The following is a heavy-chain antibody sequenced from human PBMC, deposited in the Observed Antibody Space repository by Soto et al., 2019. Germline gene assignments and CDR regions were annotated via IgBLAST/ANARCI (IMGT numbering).Heavy chain of an antibody. CDR3: ARDGKNFNGVFDWFDP. J-gene: IGHJ5*02. V-gene: IGHV3-74*01. D-gene: IGHD2-8*01. CDR2: INTDGSST. Sequence: PGGSLRLSCAASGFTFNSYWMHWVRQAPGKGLVWVSRINTDGSSTTYGDSVKGRFTISRDNAKNTLYLQMNSLRAEDTVIYYCARDGKNFNGVFDWFDPWGQGTLVTVSS. CDR1: GFTFNSYW.